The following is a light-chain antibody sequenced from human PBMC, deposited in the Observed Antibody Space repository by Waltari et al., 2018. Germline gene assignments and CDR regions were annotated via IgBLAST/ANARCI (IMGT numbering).Light chain of an antibody. CDR2: DAS. CDR1: QDIAKY. Sequence: EIVLTQSPATLSLSPEETATLSCRAGQDIAKYLAWYQQRPGKTPRLLIYDASIRATDVPARFTGGGSGTDFTLTISSLEPDDFASYFCQQRRGCPPTFGPGTRVDF. V-gene: IGKV3-11*01. J-gene: IGKJ3*01. CDR3: QQRRGCPPT.